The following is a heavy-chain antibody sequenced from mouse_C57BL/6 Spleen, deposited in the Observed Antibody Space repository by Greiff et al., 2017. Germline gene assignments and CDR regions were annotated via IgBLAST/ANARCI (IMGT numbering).Heavy chain of an antibody. D-gene: IGHD1-1*01. CDR3: SRRSTTVVAVYYALDY. CDR1: GYAFSSYW. J-gene: IGHJ4*01. V-gene: IGHV1-80*01. CDR2: IYPGDGDT. Sequence: QVQLQQSGAELVKPGASVKISCKASGYAFSSYWMNWVKQRPGKGLEWIGQIYPGDGDTTYNGKFKGKATLTADKSSSTAYMQLSSLTSEDSAVYLCSRRSTTVVAVYYALDYWGQGTSVTVSS.